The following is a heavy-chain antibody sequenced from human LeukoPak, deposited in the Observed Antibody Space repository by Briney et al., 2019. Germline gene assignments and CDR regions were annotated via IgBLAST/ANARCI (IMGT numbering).Heavy chain of an antibody. V-gene: IGHV3-7*01. J-gene: IGHJ4*02. CDR1: GFTVDTYW. CDR2: IKEDGTRK. CDR3: VAWGSLVV. Sequence: GGSLRLSCVASGFTVDTYWMSWVRQAPGKGLDWVAHIKEDGTRKYYVDSVRGRFTISRDNAKNSLFLQMNSLRVEDTAVFYCVAWGSLVVWGQGTLVTVSS. D-gene: IGHD3-16*01.